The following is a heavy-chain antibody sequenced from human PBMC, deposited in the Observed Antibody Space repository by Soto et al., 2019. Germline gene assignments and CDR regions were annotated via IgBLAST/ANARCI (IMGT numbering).Heavy chain of an antibody. V-gene: IGHV3-30*18. CDR2: ISYDGSNK. Sequence: QVQLVESGGGVVQPGRSLRLSCAASGFTFSSYGMHWVRQAPGKGLEWVAVISYDGSNKYYADSVKVRFTISRDNSKNTLYLQMNSLRAEDTAVYYCAKDTVVATIYYYYYMDVWGKWTTVTVSS. CDR3: AKDTVVATIYYYYYMDV. J-gene: IGHJ6*03. D-gene: IGHD5-12*01. CDR1: GFTFSSYG.